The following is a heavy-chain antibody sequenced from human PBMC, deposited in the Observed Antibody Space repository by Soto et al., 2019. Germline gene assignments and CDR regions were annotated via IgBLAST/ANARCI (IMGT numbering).Heavy chain of an antibody. Sequence: KPSEILSLTCTVSGGSISSGDYYWSWIRQPPGKGLEWIGYIYYSGSTYYNPSLKSRVTISVDTSKNQFSLKLSSVTAADTAVYYCARGGLYSNYEDAFDIWGQGTMVTVSS. CDR3: ARGGLYSNYEDAFDI. CDR2: IYYSGST. CDR1: GGSISSGDYY. J-gene: IGHJ3*02. V-gene: IGHV4-30-4*01. D-gene: IGHD4-4*01.